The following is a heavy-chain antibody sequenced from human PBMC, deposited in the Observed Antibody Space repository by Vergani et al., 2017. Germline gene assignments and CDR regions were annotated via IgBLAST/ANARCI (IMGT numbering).Heavy chain of an antibody. CDR2: INPNSGGT. J-gene: IGHJ4*02. D-gene: IGHD2-15*01. V-gene: IGHV1-2*02. CDR1: GYTFTGYY. Sequence: QVQLVQSGAEVKKPGASVKVSCKASGYTFTGYYMHWVRQAPGQGLEWMGWINPNSGGTNYAKKFQGRVTMTRDTSISTAYMELSRLRSDDTAVYYCARDPYCSGGSCNDYWGQGTLVTVSS. CDR3: ARDPYCSGGSCNDY.